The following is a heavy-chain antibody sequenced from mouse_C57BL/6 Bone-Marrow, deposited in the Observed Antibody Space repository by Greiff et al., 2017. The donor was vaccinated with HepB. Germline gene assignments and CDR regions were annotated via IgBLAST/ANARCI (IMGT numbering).Heavy chain of an antibody. V-gene: IGHV5-4*01. D-gene: IGHD4-1*01. CDR3: ARDRDWDWFAY. Sequence: EVQLQESGGGLVKPGGFLKLSCAASGFTFSSYAMSWVRQTPEKRLEWVATISDGGSYTYYPDNVKGRFTISRDNAKNNLYLQMSHLKSEDTAMYYCARDRDWDWFAYWGQGTLVTVSA. CDR1: GFTFSSYA. CDR2: ISDGGSYT. J-gene: IGHJ3*01.